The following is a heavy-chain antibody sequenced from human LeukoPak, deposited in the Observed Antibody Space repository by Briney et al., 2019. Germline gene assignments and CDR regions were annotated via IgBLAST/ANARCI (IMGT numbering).Heavy chain of an antibody. CDR3: ARDQDYCSSTSCSPFVYYYYYYMDV. D-gene: IGHD2-2*01. CDR2: INPNSGGT. CDR1: GYTFTGYY. Sequence: EASVKVSCKASGYTFTGYYMHWVRRAPGQGLEWMGWINPNSGGTNYAQKFQGRVTMTRDTSISTAYMELSRLRSDDTAVYYCARDQDYCSSTSCSPFVYYYYYYMDVWGKGTTVTVSS. J-gene: IGHJ6*03. V-gene: IGHV1-2*02.